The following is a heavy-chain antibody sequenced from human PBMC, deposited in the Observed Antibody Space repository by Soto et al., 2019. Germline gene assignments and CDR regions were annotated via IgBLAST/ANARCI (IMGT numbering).Heavy chain of an antibody. D-gene: IGHD3-3*01. Sequence: EVQLVESGGGLVKPGGSLRLSCAASGFTFSSYSMNWVRQAPGKGLEWVSSISSSSSDIYYADSVKGRFTISRDNAKNSLYLQMNSLRAEDTAVYYCARERGITIFGVVTPDYGMDVWGQGTTVTVSS. CDR2: ISSSSSDI. V-gene: IGHV3-21*01. J-gene: IGHJ6*02. CDR3: ARERGITIFGVVTPDYGMDV. CDR1: GFTFSSYS.